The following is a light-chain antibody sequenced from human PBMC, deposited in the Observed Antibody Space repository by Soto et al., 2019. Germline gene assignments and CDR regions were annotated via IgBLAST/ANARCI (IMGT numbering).Light chain of an antibody. CDR2: GDS. V-gene: IGLV1-40*01. J-gene: IGLJ2*01. Sequence: QSVLTQPPSVSGAPGQRVIISCTGTSSNIGGGYDVHWYQQLPDTAPKLLIYGDSNRPSGVPDRFSGSKSGTSASLAITGLQAEDEADYYCQSYDTTLSGSRVFGRGTKLTVL. CDR1: SSNIGGGYD. CDR3: QSYDTTLSGSRV.